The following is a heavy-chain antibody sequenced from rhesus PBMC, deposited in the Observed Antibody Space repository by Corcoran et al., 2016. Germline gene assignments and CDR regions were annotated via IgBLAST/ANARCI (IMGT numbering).Heavy chain of an antibody. V-gene: IGHV3S5*01. J-gene: IGHJ4*01. D-gene: IGHD6-25*01. CDR2: INSFGGNT. CDR1: GFTFSSYD. CDR3: AILGIAAAGDFDY. Sequence: EVQLVETGGGLVQPGGSLKLSCAASGFTFSSYDMTWVRQAPGTGLEWVSAINSFGGNTHYSDSVKGRFTIARDNSKNTLSRKMNNLRTEDTAVYYCAILGIAAAGDFDYWGQGVLVTVSS.